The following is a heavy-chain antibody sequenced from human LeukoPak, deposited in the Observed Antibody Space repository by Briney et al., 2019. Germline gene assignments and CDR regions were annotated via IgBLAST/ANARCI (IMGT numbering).Heavy chain of an antibody. V-gene: IGHV3-23*01. CDR3: ARGRLWPDAFDI. J-gene: IGHJ3*02. D-gene: IGHD5-18*01. CDR2: ISGSGGST. CDR1: GFTFSSYA. Sequence: PGGSLRLSCAASGFTFSSYAMSWVRQAPGKGLEWVSAISGSGGSTYYADSVKGRFTSSRDNSKNTLYLQMNSLRAEDTAVYYCARGRLWPDAFDIWGQGTMVTVSS.